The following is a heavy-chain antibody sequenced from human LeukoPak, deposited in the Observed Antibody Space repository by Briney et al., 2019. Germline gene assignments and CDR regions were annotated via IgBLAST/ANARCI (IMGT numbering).Heavy chain of an antibody. J-gene: IGHJ4*02. D-gene: IGHD2-2*01. CDR3: AKEKDPIVVVATALDY. Sequence: PGGSLRLSCAASGFTFSTYGMHWVRQAPGKGLEWVAFIRHDGSNKYYADSVKGRFTLSRDNSKNTLYLQMNSLRAEDTAVYYCAKEKDPIVVVATALDYWGQGTLVTVSS. CDR2: IRHDGSNK. CDR1: GFTFSTYG. V-gene: IGHV3-30*02.